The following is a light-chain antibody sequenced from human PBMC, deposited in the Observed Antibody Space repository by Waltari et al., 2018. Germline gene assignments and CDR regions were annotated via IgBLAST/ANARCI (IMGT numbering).Light chain of an antibody. V-gene: IGLV2-8*01. CDR3: SSDAVSNNFYD. CDR2: EVS. Sequence: QSALTQPPSASGSPGQSVTIFCTGTGSGGSVSWYQQHPGKAPKLMIYEVSKRPSGCPGSFSGSKSGNTASLTVSGLQAEDEGDYYCSSDAVSNNFYDFGSGTKVTVL. CDR1: GSGGS. J-gene: IGLJ1*01.